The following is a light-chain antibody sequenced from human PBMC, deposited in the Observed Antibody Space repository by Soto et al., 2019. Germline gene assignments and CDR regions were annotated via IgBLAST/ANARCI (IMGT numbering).Light chain of an antibody. Sequence: EIVLPQSPATLSLSPGERATLSCRASQSVSSYLAWYQQKPGQAPRLLIYDASNRATGIPARFSGSGPGTDFTLTISSLEPEDFAVYYCQQRSNGAITFGQGTRLEIK. CDR2: DAS. J-gene: IGKJ5*01. V-gene: IGKV3D-11*02. CDR1: QSVSSY. CDR3: QQRSNGAIT.